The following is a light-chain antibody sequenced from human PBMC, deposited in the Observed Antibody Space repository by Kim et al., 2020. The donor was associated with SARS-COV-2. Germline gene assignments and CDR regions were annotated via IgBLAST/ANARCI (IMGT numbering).Light chain of an antibody. V-gene: IGLV2-14*03. Sequence: QSALTQPASVSGSPGQSITISCTGSSSDIGAYRYVSWYQQHPDKAPQLIISDVNKRPSGVSDRFSGSKPGNTAFLTISGLQAEDAADYYCTSYTYSKAWVFGGGTQLTVL. CDR1: SSDIGAYRY. CDR2: DVN. CDR3: TSYTYSKAWV. J-gene: IGLJ3*02.